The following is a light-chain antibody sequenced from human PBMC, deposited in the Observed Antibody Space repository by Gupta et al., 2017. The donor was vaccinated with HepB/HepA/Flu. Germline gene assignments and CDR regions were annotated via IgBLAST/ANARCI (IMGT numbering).Light chain of an antibody. CDR2: DSN. CDR3: TSWDNNLNGWV. J-gene: IGLJ3*02. V-gene: IGLV1-44*01. Sequence: QPVVTQSPSASGTPGQRVTISCSGSNSNIGSHSVNWYQHFPGTAPKLVIFDSNLRHSGVPDRFSGPKSCTSASLAISGLQSEDEADYYCTSWDNNLNGWVFGGGTKLTVL. CDR1: NSNIGSHS.